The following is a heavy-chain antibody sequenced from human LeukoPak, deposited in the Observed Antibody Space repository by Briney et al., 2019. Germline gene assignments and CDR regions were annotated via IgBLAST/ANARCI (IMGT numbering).Heavy chain of an antibody. J-gene: IGHJ4*02. CDR2: INPNSGGT. Sequence: GASVKVSCKASGYTFTGYYMHWVRQDPGQGLEWMGWINPNSGGTNYAQKFQGWVTMTRDTSISTAYMELSRLRSDDTAVYYCARDWWDSGEMATIPLGYWGQGTLVTVSS. CDR3: ARDWWDSGEMATIPLGY. D-gene: IGHD5-24*01. V-gene: IGHV1-2*04. CDR1: GYTFTGYY.